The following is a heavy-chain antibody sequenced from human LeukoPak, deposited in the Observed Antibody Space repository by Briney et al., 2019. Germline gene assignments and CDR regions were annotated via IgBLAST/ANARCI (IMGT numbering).Heavy chain of an antibody. CDR2: IIPIIGIA. Sequence: PVKISCKASGGTFSSYAISWVRQAPGQGLEWMGGIIPIIGIANYAQKFQGRVTITADKSTSTAYMELSSLRSEDTAVYYCARELTLGIAVAGTGSWFDPWGQGTLVTVSS. D-gene: IGHD6-19*01. CDR3: ARELTLGIAVAGTGSWFDP. CDR1: GGTFSSYA. V-gene: IGHV1-69*10. J-gene: IGHJ5*02.